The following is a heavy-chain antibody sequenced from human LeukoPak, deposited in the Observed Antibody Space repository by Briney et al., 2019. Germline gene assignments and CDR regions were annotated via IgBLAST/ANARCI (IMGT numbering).Heavy chain of an antibody. Sequence: SETLSLTCTVSGYSISSGYFWGWIRQPPGKGLECIGTIYHSGSTNYNPSLKSRVTISVDTSKNQFSLNLSSVTAADTAVYYCARVWLRAVDYWGQGTLVTVSS. CDR2: IYHSGST. CDR1: GYSISSGYF. CDR3: ARVWLRAVDY. D-gene: IGHD5-12*01. J-gene: IGHJ4*02. V-gene: IGHV4-38-2*02.